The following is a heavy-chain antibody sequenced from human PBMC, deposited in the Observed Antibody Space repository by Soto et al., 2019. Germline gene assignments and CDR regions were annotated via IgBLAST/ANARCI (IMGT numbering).Heavy chain of an antibody. CDR3: ARDGATGHYYGVDV. V-gene: IGHV3-7*03. Sequence: VGSLRVSCAASGFTLSTYWMSWVRQAPGKGLEWVANIKQDGSEKHYVDSVKGRFTISRDNAKNSLYLQMNSLRAEDTAVYYCARDGATGHYYGVDVWGQGTTVTVSS. CDR1: GFTLSTYW. D-gene: IGHD3-10*01. CDR2: IKQDGSEK. J-gene: IGHJ6*02.